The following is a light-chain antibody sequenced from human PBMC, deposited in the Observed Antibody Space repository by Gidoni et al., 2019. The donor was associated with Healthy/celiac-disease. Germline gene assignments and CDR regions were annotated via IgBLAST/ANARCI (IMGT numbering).Light chain of an antibody. V-gene: IGLV2-14*01. CDR1: SSDVGGYNY. J-gene: IGLJ3*02. Sequence: QSALTQPASGSGSPGQSITISCTGTSSDVGGYNYVYWYQQPPGKAPKLMIYDVSTRPSGVSNRFSGSKACNTASLTISELQAEDDADYFCSSYTSSSTWVFGGGTKLTVL. CDR2: DVS. CDR3: SSYTSSSTWV.